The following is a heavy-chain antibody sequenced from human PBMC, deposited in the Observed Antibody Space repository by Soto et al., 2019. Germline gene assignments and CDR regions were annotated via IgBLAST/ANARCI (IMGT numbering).Heavy chain of an antibody. Sequence: PSETLSLTCAVSGGSISSSNWWRWVRQPPGKGLEWIGEIYHSGSTNYNPSLKSRVTISVDKSKNQYSLKLSSVTAADTAVYYCARLPYRCSWYPFDPWGQGTLDTVS. CDR3: ARLPYRCSWYPFDP. D-gene: IGHD6-13*01. J-gene: IGHJ5*02. CDR1: GGSISSSNW. CDR2: IYHSGST. V-gene: IGHV4-4*02.